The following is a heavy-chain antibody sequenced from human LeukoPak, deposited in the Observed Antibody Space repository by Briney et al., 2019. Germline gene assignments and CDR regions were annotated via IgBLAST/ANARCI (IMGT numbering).Heavy chain of an antibody. D-gene: IGHD4-23*01. Sequence: SETLSLTCTVSGGPISSSSYYWGWIRQPPGKGLEWIGSIYYSGSTYYNPSLKSRVTISVDTSKNQFSLKLSSVTAADTAVYYCANSANYGGNSGYFDCWGQGTLVTVSP. CDR1: GGPISSSSYY. CDR2: IYYSGST. J-gene: IGHJ4*02. CDR3: ANSANYGGNSGYFDC. V-gene: IGHV4-39*01.